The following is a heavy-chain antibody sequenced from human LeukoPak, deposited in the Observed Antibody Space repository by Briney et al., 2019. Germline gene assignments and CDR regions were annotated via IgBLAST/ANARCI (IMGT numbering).Heavy chain of an antibody. D-gene: IGHD6-13*01. J-gene: IGHJ5*02. CDR1: GYSISSGYY. V-gene: IGHV4-38-2*02. CDR2: IYHSGST. CDR3: ATTLSSSWYYNWFDP. Sequence: SETLSLTRTVSGYSISSGYYWGWIRPPPGKGLEWIGSIYHSGSTYYNPSLKSRVTISVDTSRNQSSLKVSSVTAADTAVYYCATTLSSSWYYNWFDPWGQGTLVTVSS.